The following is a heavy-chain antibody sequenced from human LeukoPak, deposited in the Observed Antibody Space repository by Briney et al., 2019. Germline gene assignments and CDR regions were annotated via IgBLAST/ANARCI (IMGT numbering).Heavy chain of an antibody. CDR2: IYTSGST. V-gene: IGHV4-4*07. CDR1: GGSISSYY. CDR3: ARGDSSGWYGRGLQINDAFDI. Sequence: ASETLSLTCTVSGGSISSYYWSWIRQPAGKGLEWIGRIYTSGSTNYNPSLKSRVTMSVDTSKNQFSLKLSSVTAADTAVYYCARGDSSGWYGRGLQINDAFDIWGQGTMVTVSS. D-gene: IGHD6-19*01. J-gene: IGHJ3*02.